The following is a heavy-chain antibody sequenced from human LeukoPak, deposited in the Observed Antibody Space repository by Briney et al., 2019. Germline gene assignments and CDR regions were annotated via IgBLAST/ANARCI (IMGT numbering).Heavy chain of an antibody. V-gene: IGHV3-30*18. J-gene: IGHJ4*02. CDR3: AKGGITRWTSYSSGYYLDY. CDR2: ISYDGSNK. Sequence: PGGSLRLSCAASGFTFSSYGMHWVRQAPGKGLEWVAVISYDGSNKYYADSVKGRFTISRDNSKNTLYLQMNSPRAEDTAVYYCAKGGITRWTSYSSGYYLDYWGQGTLVTVSS. CDR1: GFTFSSYG. D-gene: IGHD3-22*01.